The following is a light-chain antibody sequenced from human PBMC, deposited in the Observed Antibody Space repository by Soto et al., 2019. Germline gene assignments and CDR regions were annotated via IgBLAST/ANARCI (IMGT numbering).Light chain of an antibody. CDR2: WAS. V-gene: IGKV4-1*01. Sequence: DIVMTQSPDSPAVSLGERATINCKSSQSVLYSADNKNYLAWYQQKPGQPPKLLIYWASTRESGVPDRFSGSGSGTDFTLTISSLQAEDVAVYYCQQYYSTPWTFGQGTNVEIK. CDR3: QQYYSTPWT. CDR1: QSVLYSADNKNY. J-gene: IGKJ1*01.